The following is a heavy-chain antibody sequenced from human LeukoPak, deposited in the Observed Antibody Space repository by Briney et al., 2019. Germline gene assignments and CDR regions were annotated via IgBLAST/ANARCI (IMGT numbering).Heavy chain of an antibody. CDR2: IYYSGST. Sequence: PSETLSLTRTVSGGSISSSSYYWGWIRQPPGKGLEWIGSIYYSGSTYYNPSLKSRVTISVDTSKNLFSLKLSSVTAADTAVYYCARQEVTPYFDYWGQGTLVTVSS. CDR3: ARQEVTPYFDY. D-gene: IGHD5-18*01. CDR1: GGSISSSSYY. V-gene: IGHV4-39*01. J-gene: IGHJ4*02.